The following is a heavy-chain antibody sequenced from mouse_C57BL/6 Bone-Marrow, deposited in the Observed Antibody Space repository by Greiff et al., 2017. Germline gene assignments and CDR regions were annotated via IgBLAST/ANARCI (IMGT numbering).Heavy chain of an antibody. CDR2: IYPRSGNT. CDR3: ARPGSSYFYYAMDC. V-gene: IGHV1-81*01. CDR1: GYTFTSYG. Sequence: VKLMESGAELARPGASVKLSCKASGYTFTSYGISWVKQSTGKGLEWIGEIYPRSGNTYYNEKFKGKATLTADKSSSTANMGLRSLTSEDSAVYCCARPGSSYFYYAMDCWGQGTSVTVSS. D-gene: IGHD1-1*01. J-gene: IGHJ4*01.